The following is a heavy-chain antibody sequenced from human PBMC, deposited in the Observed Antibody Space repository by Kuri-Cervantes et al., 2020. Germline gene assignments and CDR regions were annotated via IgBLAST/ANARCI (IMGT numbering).Heavy chain of an antibody. Sequence: SETLSLTCAVSGYSISSGYYWAWVRQPPGTGLEWIGSIYHSGSTYYNPSLKSRLTISVDTSKNQFSLKLSSVTAADTAVYFCARQRLGYCTSTNCSKEEGYYYYYMDVWGGGTTVTVSS. J-gene: IGHJ6*03. CDR1: GYSISSGYY. V-gene: IGHV4-38-2*01. D-gene: IGHD2-2*01. CDR2: IYHSGST. CDR3: ARQRLGYCTSTNCSKEEGYYYYYMDV.